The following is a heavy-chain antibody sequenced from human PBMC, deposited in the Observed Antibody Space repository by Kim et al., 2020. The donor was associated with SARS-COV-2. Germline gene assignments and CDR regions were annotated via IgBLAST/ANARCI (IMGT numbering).Heavy chain of an antibody. V-gene: IGHV1-8*01. CDR1: GYTFTSYD. D-gene: IGHD3-10*01. Sequence: ASVKVSCKASGYTFTSYDINWVRQATGQGLEWMGWMNPNSGNTGYAQKFQGRVXMTRNTSISTAYMGLSSLXXEDTAVYYCARLXRXVRGVIITTYYYYYXXXVWGQGXTVTVSS. CDR3: ARLXRXVRGVIITTYYYYYXXXV. J-gene: IGHJ6*02. CDR2: MNPNSGNT.